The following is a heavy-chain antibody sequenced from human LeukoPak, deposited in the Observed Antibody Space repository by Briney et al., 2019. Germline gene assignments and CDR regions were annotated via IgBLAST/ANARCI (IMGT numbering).Heavy chain of an antibody. J-gene: IGHJ4*02. CDR3: ARIPFYGDYTLHY. CDR2: ISSSSSYI. CDR1: GFTFSSYS. Sequence: GGSLRLSCAASGFTFSSYSMNWVRQAPGKGLEWDSSISSSSSYIYYADSVKGRFTISRDNAKNSLYLQMNSLRAEDTAVYYCARIPFYGDYTLHYWGQGTLVTVSS. D-gene: IGHD4-17*01. V-gene: IGHV3-21*01.